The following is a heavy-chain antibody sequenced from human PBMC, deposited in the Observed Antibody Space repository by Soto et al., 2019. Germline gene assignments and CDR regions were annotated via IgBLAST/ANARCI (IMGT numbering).Heavy chain of an antibody. D-gene: IGHD3-10*01. J-gene: IGHJ6*02. CDR2: INHSGST. CDR3: ARGPVTMVRGVMTRVYGMDV. CDR1: GGSISTRSYY. Sequence: WETLSITCTVSGGSISTRSYYWSWIRQPPGKGLEWIGEINHSGSTNYNPSLKSRVTISVDTSKNQFSLKLSSVTAADTAVYYCARGPVTMVRGVMTRVYGMDVWGQGTTVTVSS. V-gene: IGHV4-39*07.